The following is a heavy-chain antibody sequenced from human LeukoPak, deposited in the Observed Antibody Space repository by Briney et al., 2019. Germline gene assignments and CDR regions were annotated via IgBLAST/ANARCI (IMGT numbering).Heavy chain of an antibody. D-gene: IGHD3-9*01. CDR1: GGSISSSIYY. CDR3: ARSDPGYLTGYRDRNFDY. Sequence: SETLSLTCTLSGGSISSSIYYWGWIRQPPGKGLEWIGSIYYSGSTYYNPSLKSRVTISVDTSKNQFSLKLSSVTAADTAVYYCARSDPGYLTGYRDRNFDYWGQGTLVTVSS. J-gene: IGHJ4*02. V-gene: IGHV4-39*01. CDR2: IYYSGST.